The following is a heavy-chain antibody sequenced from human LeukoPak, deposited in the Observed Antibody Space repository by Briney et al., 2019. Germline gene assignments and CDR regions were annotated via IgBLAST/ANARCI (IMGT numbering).Heavy chain of an antibody. Sequence: GGSLRLSCAASGFTFDDYTMHWVRQAPGKGLEWVSLISWDGGSTYYADSVKGRFTISRDNSKNSLYLQMNSLRTEDTALYYCAKMYGSGSYYSNYFDYWGQGTLVTVSS. J-gene: IGHJ4*02. V-gene: IGHV3-43*01. D-gene: IGHD3-10*01. CDR2: ISWDGGST. CDR3: AKMYGSGSYYSNYFDY. CDR1: GFTFDDYT.